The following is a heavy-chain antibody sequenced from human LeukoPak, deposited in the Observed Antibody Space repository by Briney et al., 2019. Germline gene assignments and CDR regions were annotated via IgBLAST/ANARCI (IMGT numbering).Heavy chain of an antibody. CDR2: IYTSGST. V-gene: IGHV4-61*02. CDR3: ARDLRSSLNYYYYYMDV. CDR1: GGSISSGDYY. D-gene: IGHD6-6*01. Sequence: SQTLSLTCTVSGGSISSGDYYWSWIRQPAGKGLEWIGRIYTSGSTNYNPSLKSRVTISVDTSKNQFSLKLSSVTAADTAVYYCARDLRSSLNYYYYYMDVWGKGTTVTVSS. J-gene: IGHJ6*03.